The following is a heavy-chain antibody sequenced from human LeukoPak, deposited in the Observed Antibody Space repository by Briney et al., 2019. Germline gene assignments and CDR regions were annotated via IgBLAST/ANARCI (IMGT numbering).Heavy chain of an antibody. D-gene: IGHD4-17*01. CDR2: INHSGST. V-gene: IGHV4-34*01. CDR3: ARVITYGDPLFSDY. J-gene: IGHJ4*02. CDR1: GGSFSGYY. Sequence: SETLSLTCAVYGGSFSGYYWSWIRQPPGKGLEWIGEINHSGSTNYNPSLKSRVTISVDTSKNQFSLKLSSVTAADTAVYYCARVITYGDPLFSDYWGQGTLVTVSS.